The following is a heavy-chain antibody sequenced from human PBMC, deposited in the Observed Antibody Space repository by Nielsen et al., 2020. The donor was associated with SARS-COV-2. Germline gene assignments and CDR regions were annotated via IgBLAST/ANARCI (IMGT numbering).Heavy chain of an antibody. CDR2: ISYDGSNK. Sequence: GESLKISCAASGFMVSDSYMSWIRQAPGKGLEWVAVISYDGSNKYYADSVKGRFTISRDNSKNTLNLQMNSLRAEDTAVYYCASDSNSYNYYYYYGMDVWGQGTTVTVSS. D-gene: IGHD2-2*01. J-gene: IGHJ6*02. CDR3: ASDSNSYNYYYYYGMDV. V-gene: IGHV3-30*03. CDR1: GFMVSDSY.